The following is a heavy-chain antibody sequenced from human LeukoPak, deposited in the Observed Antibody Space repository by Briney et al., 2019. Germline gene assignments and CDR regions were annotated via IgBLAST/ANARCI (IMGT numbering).Heavy chain of an antibody. J-gene: IGHJ4*02. D-gene: IGHD2-2*01. Sequence: SVKVSCKASGGTFSSYAISWVRQAPGQGLEWMGGIIPIFGTANYAQKFQGRVTITADESTSTDYMELSSLRSEDTAVYYCARGRAGQLLFDYWGQGPLVTVSS. CDR2: IIPIFGTA. CDR1: GGTFSSYA. CDR3: ARGRAGQLLFDY. V-gene: IGHV1-69*01.